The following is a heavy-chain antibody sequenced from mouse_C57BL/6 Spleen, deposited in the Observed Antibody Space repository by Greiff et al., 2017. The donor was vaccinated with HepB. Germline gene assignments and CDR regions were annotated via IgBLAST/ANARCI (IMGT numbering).Heavy chain of an antibody. Sequence: QVQLKESGAELVRPGASVTLSCKASGYTFTDYEMHWVKQTPVHGLEWVGAIDPETGGTAYNQKFKGKAILTAEKSSSTAYMELRSLTSEDSAVYYCTSYRRFAYWGQGTLVTVSA. J-gene: IGHJ3*01. CDR1: GYTFTDYE. CDR2: IDPETGGT. CDR3: TSYRRFAY. V-gene: IGHV1-15*01. D-gene: IGHD2-12*01.